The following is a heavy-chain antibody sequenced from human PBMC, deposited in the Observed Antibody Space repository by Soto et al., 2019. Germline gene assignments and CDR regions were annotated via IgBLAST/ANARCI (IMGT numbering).Heavy chain of an antibody. CDR1: GYTFTSYA. D-gene: IGHD2-15*01. V-gene: IGHV1-3*01. CDR3: ARGLPRGYCSGGSCPGDY. CDR2: INAGNGNT. J-gene: IGHJ4*02. Sequence: QVPLVQSGAEVKKPGASVKVSCKASGYTFTSYAMHWVRQAPGQRLEWMGWINAGNGNTKYSQKFQGRVTITRDTSASTADMELSSLRSEDTAVYYCARGLPRGYCSGGSCPGDYWGQGTLVTVSS.